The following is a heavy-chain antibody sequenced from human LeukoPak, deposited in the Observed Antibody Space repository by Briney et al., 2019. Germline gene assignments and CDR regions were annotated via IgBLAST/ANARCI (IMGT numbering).Heavy chain of an antibody. CDR3: ARGGYSYGRDIDY. D-gene: IGHD5-18*01. V-gene: IGHV3-74*01. CDR2: INSDGSTT. Sequence: GGSLRLSCAASGFTFSSYWMNWVRQAPGKGLVWVSRINSDGSTTNYADSVKGRFTISRDNAKNTMYQQMNSLRAEDTAVYYCARGGYSYGRDIDYWGRGTLVTVSS. J-gene: IGHJ4*02. CDR1: GFTFSSYW.